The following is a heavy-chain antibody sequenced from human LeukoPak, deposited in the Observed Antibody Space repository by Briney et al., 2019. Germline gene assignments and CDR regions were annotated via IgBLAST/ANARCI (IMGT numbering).Heavy chain of an antibody. D-gene: IGHD4-17*01. V-gene: IGHV6-1*01. CDR3: ARQIYGDLYYFDY. CDR2: TYYRSKWYS. CDR1: GDSVSSNSAA. J-gene: IGHJ4*02. Sequence: SQTLSLTCAISGDSVSSNSAAWNWIRQSPSRGLEWLGRTYYRSKWYSDYAVSVKGRITVHPDTSKDQFSLRLSSVTAADTAVYYCARQIYGDLYYFDYWGQGTLVTVSS.